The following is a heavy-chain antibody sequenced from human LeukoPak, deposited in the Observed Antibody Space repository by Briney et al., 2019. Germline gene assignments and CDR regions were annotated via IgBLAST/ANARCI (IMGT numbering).Heavy chain of an antibody. D-gene: IGHD2-8*01. CDR3: AKGLLLMVYDY. J-gene: IGHJ4*02. CDR2: ISSSSSYI. V-gene: IGHV3-21*04. CDR1: GFTFSSYS. Sequence: PGGSLRLSCAASGFTFSSYSMNWVRQAPGKGLEWVSSISSSSSYIYYADSVKGRFTISRDNSKNTLYLQMNSLRAEDTAVYYCAKGLLLMVYDYWGQGTLVTVSS.